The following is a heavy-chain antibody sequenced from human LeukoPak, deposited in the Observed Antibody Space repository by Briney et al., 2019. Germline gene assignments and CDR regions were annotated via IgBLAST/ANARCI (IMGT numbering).Heavy chain of an antibody. CDR1: GFIFSSYS. D-gene: IGHD3-9*01. Sequence: GGSLRLSCAASGFIFSSYSMNWVRQAPGKGLEWVSASSSSSYKYYADSVKGRFTISRDNAKNSLYLQMNSLRAEDTAVYYCARAKYDILTGYSQTHFDYWGQGTLVTVSS. J-gene: IGHJ4*02. CDR2: SSSSSYK. V-gene: IGHV3-21*01. CDR3: ARAKYDILTGYSQTHFDY.